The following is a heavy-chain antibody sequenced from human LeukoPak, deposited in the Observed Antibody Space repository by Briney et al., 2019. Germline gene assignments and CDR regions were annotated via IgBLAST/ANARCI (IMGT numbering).Heavy chain of an antibody. D-gene: IGHD3-16*01. CDR1: GGSFSGYY. CDR3: ARSPVPLGGNWFDP. V-gene: IGHV4-34*01. Sequence: SETLSLTCAVYGGSFSGYYWSWIRQPPGKGLEWIGEINHSGSTNYNPSLKSRVTISVDTSKNQFSLKLSSVTAADTAVYYCARSPVPLGGNWFDPWGQGTLVTVSS. CDR2: INHSGST. J-gene: IGHJ5*02.